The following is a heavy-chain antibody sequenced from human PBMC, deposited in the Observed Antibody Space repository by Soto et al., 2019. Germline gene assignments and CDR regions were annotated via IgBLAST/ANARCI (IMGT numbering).Heavy chain of an antibody. CDR1: GFTFSSYS. CDR3: ARAHGDYLNSDY. V-gene: IGHV3-48*02. D-gene: IGHD4-17*01. CDR2: ISSSSRTI. J-gene: IGHJ4*02. Sequence: EVQLVESGGGLVQPGGSLRLSCAASGFTFSSYSMNWVRQAPGKGLEWVSYISSSSRTIYYADSVKGRFTISRDNAKNSLYLQMNSRRDEDTAVYYCARAHGDYLNSDYWGQGTLVTVSS.